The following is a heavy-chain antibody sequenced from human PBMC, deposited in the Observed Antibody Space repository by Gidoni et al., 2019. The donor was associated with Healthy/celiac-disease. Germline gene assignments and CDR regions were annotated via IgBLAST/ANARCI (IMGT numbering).Heavy chain of an antibody. J-gene: IGHJ6*03. CDR3: ARPTTTPPNYYYYYMDV. Sequence: QVQLVQSGAEVKQPGASVKVSCTASGSTFTSSGISWGRQAPGQGLEWMGWISPYNGNTNYAQKLQGRVTMTTDTSTSTAYMELRSLRSDDTAVYYCARPTTTPPNYYYYYMDVWGKGTTVTVSS. V-gene: IGHV1-18*01. CDR2: ISPYNGNT. CDR1: GSTFTSSG. D-gene: IGHD4-4*01.